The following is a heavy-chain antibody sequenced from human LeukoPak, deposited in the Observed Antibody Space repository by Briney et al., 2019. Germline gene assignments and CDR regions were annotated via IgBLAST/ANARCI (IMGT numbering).Heavy chain of an antibody. J-gene: IGHJ4*02. CDR2: INPSGGST. D-gene: IGHD2-2*01. V-gene: IGHV1-46*01. CDR3: AREPGYCSSTSCYEVDY. CDR1: GYTFTSYY. Sequence: ASVKVSCKASGYTFTSYYMHWVRQAPGQGLEWMGIINPSGGSTSYAQKFQGRVTMTRDTSTSTVYMELSSLRSEDTAVYYCAREPGYCSSTSCYEVDYWGQGTLVTVSS.